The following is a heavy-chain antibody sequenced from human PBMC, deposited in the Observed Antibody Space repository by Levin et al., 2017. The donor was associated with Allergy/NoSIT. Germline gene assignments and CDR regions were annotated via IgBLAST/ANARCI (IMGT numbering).Heavy chain of an antibody. CDR3: ARGLAVAGMDFDY. V-gene: IGHV1-46*01. CDR2: INPSGGST. CDR1: GYTFTSYY. Sequence: GESLKISCKASGYTFTSYYMHWVRQAPGQGLEWMGIINPSGGSTSYAQKFQGRVTMTRDTSTSTVYMELSSLRSEDTAVYYCARGLAVAGMDFDYWGQGTLVTVSS. J-gene: IGHJ4*02. D-gene: IGHD6-19*01.